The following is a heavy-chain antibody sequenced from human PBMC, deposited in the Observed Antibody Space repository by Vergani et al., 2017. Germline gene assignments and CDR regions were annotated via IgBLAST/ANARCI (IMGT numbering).Heavy chain of an antibody. CDR2: IYYSGST. Sequence: QVQLQESGPGLVKPSQTLSLTCTVSGGSISSGDYYRSWIRQPPGKGLEWIGYIYYSGSTYYNPSLKSRVTISVDTSKNQFSLKLSSVTAADTAVYYCARALGIPYYYYYMDVWGKGTTVTVSS. J-gene: IGHJ6*03. CDR3: ARALGIPYYYYYMDV. D-gene: IGHD3-16*01. CDR1: GGSISSGDYY. V-gene: IGHV4-30-4*01.